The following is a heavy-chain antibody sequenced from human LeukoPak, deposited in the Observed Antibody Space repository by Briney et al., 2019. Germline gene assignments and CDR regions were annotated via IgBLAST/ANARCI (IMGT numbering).Heavy chain of an antibody. CDR2: IYSGGST. J-gene: IGHJ4*02. CDR1: GFTVSSNY. V-gene: IGHV3-53*01. D-gene: IGHD6-13*01. CDR3: ARGGGIGSSCRPFDY. Sequence: PGGSLRLSCAASGFTVSSNYMSWVRQAPGKGLEWVSVIYSGGSTYYADSVKGRFTISRDNSKNTLYLQINSLRAEDTAVYYCARGGGIGSSCRPFDYWGQGTLVTVSS.